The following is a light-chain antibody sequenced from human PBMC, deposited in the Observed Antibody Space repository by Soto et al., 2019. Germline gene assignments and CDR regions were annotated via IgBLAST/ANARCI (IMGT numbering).Light chain of an antibody. CDR3: QQYRSWPRT. CDR2: GAS. CDR1: QSVDIN. V-gene: IGKV3-15*01. J-gene: IGKJ1*01. Sequence: EIVLKQSPATLSVSPGERVTLSCRASQSVDINLAWYQQKPGQAPRLLIYGASTRATDMPGRFSGRGAGAEFTLTISSLQSEDFAVYYCQQYRSWPRTFGQGTKVDTK.